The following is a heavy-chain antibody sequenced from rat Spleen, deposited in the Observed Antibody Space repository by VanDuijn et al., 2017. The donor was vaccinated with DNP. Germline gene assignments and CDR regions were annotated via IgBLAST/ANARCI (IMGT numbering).Heavy chain of an antibody. CDR2: VSLSGTRT. V-gene: IGHV5-7*01. D-gene: IGHD1-11*01. Sequence: EVQLVESGGDLVQPGRSLKLSCAASGFTFSNYFMAWVRQAPKKGLEWVATVSLSGTRTYYPDSVKGRFTISRDNAKNTLYLQMNSLRSEDTATYYCIRDRRDYGLDYWGQGVMVTVSS. CDR3: IRDRRDYGLDY. CDR1: GFTFSNYF. J-gene: IGHJ2*01.